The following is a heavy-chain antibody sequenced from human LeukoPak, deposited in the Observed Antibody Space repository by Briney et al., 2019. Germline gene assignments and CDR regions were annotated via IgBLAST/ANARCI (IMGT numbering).Heavy chain of an antibody. CDR1: GFTFSSYE. CDR3: ARVGYSSSSFDY. CDR2: IKQDGSEQ. Sequence: GGSLRLSCAASGFTFSSYEMNWVRRAPGKGPEWVANIKQDGSEQDYVDSLKGRFIISRDNAKNSLYLQMNSLRAEDTAVYFCARVGYSSSSFDYWGQGTLVTVSS. D-gene: IGHD6-6*01. V-gene: IGHV3-7*01. J-gene: IGHJ4*02.